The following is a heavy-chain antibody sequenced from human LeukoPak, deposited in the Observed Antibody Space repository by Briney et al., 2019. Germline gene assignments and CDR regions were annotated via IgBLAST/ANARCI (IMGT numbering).Heavy chain of an antibody. CDR3: ARAAGLKGYSYYYYMTS. V-gene: IGHV4-4*07. CDR2: IFPPGSV. Sequence: SETLSLTCSVSGASITDYYWSWIRQPAGKGLEWIGRIFPPGSVNYSPSLKSRVTMSADTSKNQFSLKLSSVTAADTAVYFCARAAGLKGYSYYYYMTSGAKGPRSPSP. CDR1: GASITDYY. J-gene: IGHJ6*03. D-gene: IGHD3/OR15-3a*01.